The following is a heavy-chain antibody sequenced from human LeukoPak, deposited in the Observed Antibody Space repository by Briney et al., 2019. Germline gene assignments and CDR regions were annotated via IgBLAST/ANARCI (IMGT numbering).Heavy chain of an antibody. Sequence: GASVKVSCKASGYTFTGYYMHWVRQAPGQGLEWMGWINPNSGGTNYAQKFQCRVTMTRDASISTAYMEVSRLRSDDTAVYYCARADCSSTSCYGGRNWFDPWGQGTLVTVSS. CDR1: GYTFTGYY. CDR3: ARADCSSTSCYGGRNWFDP. V-gene: IGHV1-2*02. J-gene: IGHJ5*02. CDR2: INPNSGGT. D-gene: IGHD2-2*01.